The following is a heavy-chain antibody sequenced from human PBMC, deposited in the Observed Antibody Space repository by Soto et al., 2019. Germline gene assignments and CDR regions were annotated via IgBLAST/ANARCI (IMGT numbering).Heavy chain of an antibody. CDR3: ARYLDDFWSGIDY. Sequence: SETLSLTCTVSGGSISSSSYYWGWIRQPPGKGLEWIGSIYYSGSTYYNPSLKSRVTISVDTSKNQFSLKLSSVTAADTAVYYGARYLDDFWSGIDYWGQGTLVTVSS. CDR2: IYYSGST. CDR1: GGSISSSSYY. V-gene: IGHV4-39*01. D-gene: IGHD3-3*01. J-gene: IGHJ4*02.